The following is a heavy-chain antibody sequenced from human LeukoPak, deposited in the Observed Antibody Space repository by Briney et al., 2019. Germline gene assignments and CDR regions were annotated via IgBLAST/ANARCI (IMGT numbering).Heavy chain of an antibody. CDR3: TTQVLRYFDFVDY. CDR1: GFTFSSYG. Sequence: GGSLRLSRAASGFTFSSYGMHWVRQAPGKGLEWVAVIWYDGSNKYYADSVKGRFTISRDNSKNTLYLQMNSLRAEDTAVYYCTTQVLRYFDFVDYWGQGTLVTVSS. V-gene: IGHV3-33*08. J-gene: IGHJ4*02. CDR2: IWYDGSNK. D-gene: IGHD3-9*01.